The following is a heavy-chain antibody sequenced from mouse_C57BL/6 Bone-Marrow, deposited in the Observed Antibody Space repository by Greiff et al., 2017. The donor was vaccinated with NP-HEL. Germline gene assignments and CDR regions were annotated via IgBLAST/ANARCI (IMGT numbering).Heavy chain of an antibody. V-gene: IGHV5-15*01. D-gene: IGHD2-5*01. CDR1: GFTFSDYG. CDR3: AREEISYSNYEDYAMDY. Sequence: EVQRVESGGGLVQPGGSLKLSCAASGFTFSDYGMAWVRQAPRKGPEWVAFISNLAYSIYYADTVTGRFTISRENAKNTLYLEMSSLRSEDTAMYYCAREEISYSNYEDYAMDYWGQGTSVTVSS. J-gene: IGHJ4*01. CDR2: ISNLAYSI.